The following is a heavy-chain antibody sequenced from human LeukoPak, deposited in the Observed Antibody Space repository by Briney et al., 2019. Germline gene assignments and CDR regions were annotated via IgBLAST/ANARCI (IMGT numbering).Heavy chain of an antibody. V-gene: IGHV3-21*01. CDR1: GFTFSSYS. D-gene: IGHD1-26*01. CDR2: ISSSSSYI. J-gene: IGHJ4*02. CDR3: ARDWGVGATLYYFDY. Sequence: PGGSLRLSCAASGFTFSSYSMNWVRQAPGKGLEWVSSISSSSSYIYYADSVKGRFTISRDNAKNSLYLQMNSLRAEDTAVYYCARDWGVGATLYYFDYWGQGTLVTVS.